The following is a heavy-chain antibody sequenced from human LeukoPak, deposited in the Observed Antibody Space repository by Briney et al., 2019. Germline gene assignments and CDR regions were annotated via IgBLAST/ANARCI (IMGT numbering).Heavy chain of an antibody. CDR2: IYYSGST. CDR3: ARRGCSGGSCPRDAFDI. CDR1: GGSFSSYY. V-gene: IGHV4-59*08. J-gene: IGHJ3*02. Sequence: SETLSLTCAVYGGSFSSYYWSWIRQPPGKGLEWIGYIYYSGSTNYNPSLKSRVTISVDTSKNQFSLKLSSVTAADTAVYYCARRGCSGGSCPRDAFDIWGQGTMVTVSS. D-gene: IGHD2-15*01.